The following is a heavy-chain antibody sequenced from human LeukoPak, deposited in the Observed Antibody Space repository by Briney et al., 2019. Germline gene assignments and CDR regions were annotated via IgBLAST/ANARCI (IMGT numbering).Heavy chain of an antibody. V-gene: IGHV4-39*07. CDR2: INHSGST. CDR1: GGSISSSSYY. J-gene: IGHJ5*02. D-gene: IGHD3-16*02. Sequence: KPSETLSLTCTVSGGSISSSSYYWGWIRQPPGKGLEWIGEINHSGSTNYNPSLKSRVTISVDTSKNQFSLKLSSVTAADTAVYYCARGSYDYVWGSYRPPGSWFDPWGQGTLVTVSS. CDR3: ARGSYDYVWGSYRPPGSWFDP.